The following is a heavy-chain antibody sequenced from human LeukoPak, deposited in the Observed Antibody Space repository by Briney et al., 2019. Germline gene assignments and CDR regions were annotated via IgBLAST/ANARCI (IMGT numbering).Heavy chain of an antibody. D-gene: IGHD3-16*01. Sequence: GGSLRLSCAASGFTFSTYAMSWVRQAPGKGLEWVSGISGRGVSTYYADAVKGRFTISRDNAKNSLYLQMNSLRAEDTAVYYCAFWAEDAFDIWGQGTMVTVSS. J-gene: IGHJ3*02. CDR3: AFWAEDAFDI. CDR2: ISGRGVST. V-gene: IGHV3-23*01. CDR1: GFTFSTYA.